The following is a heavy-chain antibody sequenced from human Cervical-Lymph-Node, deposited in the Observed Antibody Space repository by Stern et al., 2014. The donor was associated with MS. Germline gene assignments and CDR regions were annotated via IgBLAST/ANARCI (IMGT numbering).Heavy chain of an antibody. V-gene: IGHV5-51*01. CDR3: ARPSNSGLFLHH. D-gene: IGHD6-19*01. CDR1: GYNFTTYW. CDR2: IYPGDSQT. J-gene: IGHJ1*01. Sequence: EVQLVESGAEVKKPGESLKISCTGSGYNFTTYWIAWVRQMPGRGLEWSGLIYPGDSQTRYSPSFQGHGTMSADTSISTAYLQWSSLKASDTAIYYCARPSNSGLFLHHWGQGTLVTVSS.